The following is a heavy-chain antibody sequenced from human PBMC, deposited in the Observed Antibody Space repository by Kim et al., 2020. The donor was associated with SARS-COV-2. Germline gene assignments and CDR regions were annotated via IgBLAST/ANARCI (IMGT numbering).Heavy chain of an antibody. CDR2: IRDSGGST. Sequence: GGSLRLSCATSGFTFNNYAMSWVRQAPGKGLEWVSGIRDSGGSTKYADSVKGRFSISRDNSKNTLYLQMDSLRAEDTAVYYCAKVSAGKSGWFELFQHWGQGTLVTVSS. J-gene: IGHJ1*01. V-gene: IGHV3-23*01. CDR3: AKVSAGKSGWFELFQH. CDR1: GFTFNNYA. D-gene: IGHD6-19*01.